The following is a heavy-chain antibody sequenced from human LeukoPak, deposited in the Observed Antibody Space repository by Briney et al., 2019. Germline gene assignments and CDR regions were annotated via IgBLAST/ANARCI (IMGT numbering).Heavy chain of an antibody. D-gene: IGHD6-13*01. Sequence: GRSLRLSCAASGFTFDDYAMHWVRQAPGKGVEWVSGISWNSGSIGYADSVKGRFTISRDNAKNSLYLQMNSLRAEDTALYYCAKDPYSSSWYYFDYWGQGTLVTVSS. J-gene: IGHJ4*02. V-gene: IGHV3-9*01. CDR2: ISWNSGSI. CDR3: AKDPYSSSWYYFDY. CDR1: GFTFDDYA.